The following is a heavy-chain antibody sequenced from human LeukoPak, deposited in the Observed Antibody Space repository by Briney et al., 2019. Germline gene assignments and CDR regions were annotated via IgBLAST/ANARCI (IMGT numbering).Heavy chain of an antibody. V-gene: IGHV1-46*01. CDR3: ARDPTAGTDLDY. CDR2: INPSSDTT. Sequence: GASVKVSCKASGYTFTSYYIHWVRQAPGQGLEWMGLINPSSDTTSYAQKFQGRVTMTRDTSTSTRYMELSSLRSDDTAVYYCARDPTAGTDLDYWGERALVTVSS. J-gene: IGHJ4*02. CDR1: GYTFTSYY. D-gene: IGHD6-19*01.